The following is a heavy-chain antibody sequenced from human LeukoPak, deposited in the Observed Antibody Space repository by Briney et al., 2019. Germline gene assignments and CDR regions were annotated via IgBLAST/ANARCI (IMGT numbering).Heavy chain of an antibody. CDR2: FFLKGST. V-gene: IGHV4-38-2*02. D-gene: IGHD2-2*01. CDR3: ARVARCTSCFDVDY. J-gene: IGHJ4*02. Sequence: SKTLSLTCTVSGYSITSAYYWGWIRQPPGKGLEWIGSFFLKGSTYYNPSLKSRVTISVDTSKNQFSLTLSSVTAADTAVYYCARVARCTSCFDVDYWGQGTLVTVSS. CDR1: GYSITSAYY.